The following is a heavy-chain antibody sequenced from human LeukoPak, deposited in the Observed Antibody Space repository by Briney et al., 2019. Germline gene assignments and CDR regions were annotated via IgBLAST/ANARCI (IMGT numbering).Heavy chain of an antibody. V-gene: IGHV3-33*01. CDR3: ARDSFIAAAGTSWFDP. Sequence: GGSLRLSCAASGFTFSSYGMHWVRQAPGKGLEWVAVIWYVGSNKYYADSVKGRFTISRDNSKNTLYLQMNSLRAEDTAVYYCARDSFIAAAGTSWFDPWGQGTLVTVSS. CDR1: GFTFSSYG. CDR2: IWYVGSNK. J-gene: IGHJ5*02. D-gene: IGHD6-13*01.